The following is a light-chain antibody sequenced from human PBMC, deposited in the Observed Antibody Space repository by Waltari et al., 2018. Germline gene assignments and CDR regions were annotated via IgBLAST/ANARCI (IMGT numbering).Light chain of an antibody. V-gene: IGLV2-11*01. CDR2: DVT. Sequence: QSALTQPRSVSGSPGQSVAISCTGTSSDGGGYMYVPWYQQLPGKAPRLMIYDVTNRPSGVPDRFSGSKSGNTASLTISGLQAEDEADYYCCSYAGSYTWVFGGGTKLTVL. CDR3: CSYAGSYTWV. CDR1: SSDGGGYMY. J-gene: IGLJ3*02.